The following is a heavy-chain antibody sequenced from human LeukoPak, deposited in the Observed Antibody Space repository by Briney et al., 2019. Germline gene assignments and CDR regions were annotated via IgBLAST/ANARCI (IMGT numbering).Heavy chain of an antibody. CDR2: ISAYNGNT. Sequence: GASVKVSCKASGYTFTSYGISWVRQAPGQGLEGIGWISAYNGNTNYAQKLQGRVTMTTDTSTSTAYMALRSLRSADTAMYYCASVVGGAYYYYYYMDGWGKGTTVTVSS. CDR3: ASVVGGAYYYYYYMDG. D-gene: IGHD3-16*01. CDR1: GYTFTSYG. J-gene: IGHJ6*03. V-gene: IGHV1-18*01.